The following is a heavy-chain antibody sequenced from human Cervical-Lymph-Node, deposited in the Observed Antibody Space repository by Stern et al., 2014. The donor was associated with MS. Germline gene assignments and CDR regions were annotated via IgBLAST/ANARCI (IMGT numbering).Heavy chain of an antibody. V-gene: IGHV1-2*04. D-gene: IGHD3-10*01. J-gene: IGHJ4*02. CDR1: GYTFTGYY. CDR2: INPNSGGT. CDR3: ARSRYYGSGIGPDFDY. Sequence: VHLVESGAEVKKPGASVKGSCKASGYTFTGYYMPWGRTAPGQGLQWMGWINPNSGGTNYAQKFQGWVTMTRDTSISTAYMELSRLRSDDTAVYYCARSRYYGSGIGPDFDYWGQGTLVTVSS.